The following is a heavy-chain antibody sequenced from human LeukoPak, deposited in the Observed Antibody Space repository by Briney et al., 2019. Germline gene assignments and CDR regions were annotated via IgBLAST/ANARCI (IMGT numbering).Heavy chain of an antibody. CDR1: AGSISSGDSS. CDR2: IYYTGSA. D-gene: IGHD2-15*01. CDR3: ARVAVGAFDI. Sequence: ASQTLSLTCNVSAGSISSGDSSCTWIRQHSGKGLEWSVNIYYTGSASYDPPLKSRLTISVDTSKNQYSLKLNSVTAADTAVYYCARVAVGAFDIWGQETMVTVSS. J-gene: IGHJ3*02. V-gene: IGHV4-31*03.